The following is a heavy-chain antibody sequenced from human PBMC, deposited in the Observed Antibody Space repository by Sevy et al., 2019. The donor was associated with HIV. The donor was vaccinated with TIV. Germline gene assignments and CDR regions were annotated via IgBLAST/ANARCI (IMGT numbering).Heavy chain of an antibody. CDR3: ARAFAPIKIRPATQGMDV. Sequence: GGSLRLSCAASGFTFNSYAIYWVRQAPGKGLDWVALISYDGSNEYYARSVKGRFTMSWDDSKNTLYLQINSLRIEDTAVYYCARAFAPIKIRPATQGMDVWGQGTTVTVSS. D-gene: IGHD3-3*02. V-gene: IGHV3-30-3*01. CDR2: ISYDGSNE. J-gene: IGHJ6*02. CDR1: GFTFNSYA.